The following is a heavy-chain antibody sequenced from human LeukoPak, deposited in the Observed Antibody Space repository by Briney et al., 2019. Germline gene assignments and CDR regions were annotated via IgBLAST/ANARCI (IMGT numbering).Heavy chain of an antibody. CDR3: ARDSSGYYYFDY. V-gene: IGHV5-51*01. CDR2: IYPGDSDT. CDR1: GSIFTSYY. D-gene: IGHD3-22*01. J-gene: IGHJ4*02. Sequence: GESLQISCKSSGSIFTSYYIGWVRQLPGKGLEWMGIIYPGDSDTRYSPSFQGQVTISADKSITTAYLQWGSLKASDTAMYYCARDSSGYYYFDYWGQGALVTVSS.